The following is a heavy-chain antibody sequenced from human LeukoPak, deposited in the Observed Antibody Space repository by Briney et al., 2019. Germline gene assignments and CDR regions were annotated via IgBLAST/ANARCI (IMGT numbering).Heavy chain of an antibody. CDR2: INHSGST. V-gene: IGHV4-34*01. CDR1: GGSFSGYY. J-gene: IGHJ4*02. Sequence: SETLSLTCAVYGGSFSGYYWSWIRQPPGKGLEWIGEINHSGSTNYNPSLKSRVTISVDTFKNQFSLKLSSVTAADTAVYYCARAGYCSSTSCYLFDYWGQGTLVTVSS. D-gene: IGHD2-2*01. CDR3: ARAGYCSSTSCYLFDY.